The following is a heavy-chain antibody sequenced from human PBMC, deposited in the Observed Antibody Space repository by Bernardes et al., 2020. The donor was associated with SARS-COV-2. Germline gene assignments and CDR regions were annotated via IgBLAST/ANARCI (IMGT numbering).Heavy chain of an antibody. Sequence: ESLKISYKGSGYNFTNYWIGWVRPMPGKGLEWMGIIYPGDSDTRYSPSFQGQVTISADKSISTAYLQWSSLKASDTAMYYCAKLRRTFDYWGQGTLVTVSS. CDR1: GYNFTNYW. V-gene: IGHV5-51*01. J-gene: IGHJ4*02. CDR2: IYPGDSDT. CDR3: AKLRRTFDY.